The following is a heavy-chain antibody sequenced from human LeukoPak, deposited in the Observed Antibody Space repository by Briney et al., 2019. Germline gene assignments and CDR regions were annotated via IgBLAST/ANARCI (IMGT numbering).Heavy chain of an antibody. D-gene: IGHD4-17*01. J-gene: IGHJ4*02. CDR3: AKSRSYGDYLQY. Sequence: GGSLRLSCAASGFTFDDYAMHWVRQAPGKGLEWVSGISWNSGSIGYADSVKGRFTISRDNAKNSLYLQMNSLRAGDTALYYCAKSRSYGDYLQYWGQGTLVTVSS. V-gene: IGHV3-9*01. CDR2: ISWNSGSI. CDR1: GFTFDDYA.